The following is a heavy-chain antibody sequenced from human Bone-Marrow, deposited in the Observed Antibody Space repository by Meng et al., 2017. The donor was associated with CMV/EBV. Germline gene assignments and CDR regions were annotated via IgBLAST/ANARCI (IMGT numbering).Heavy chain of an antibody. V-gene: IGHV1-8*03. J-gene: IGHJ6*01. CDR1: GGTFTSYD. CDR3: ARVRNTDGMDF. CDR2: MNPNSGNT. D-gene: IGHD2-2*02. Sequence: ASVKVSCKASGGTFTSYDINWVRQATGQGLEWMGWMNPNSGNTGYAQKFQGRVTITRNTSISTAYMELSSLRSEDTAVYYCARVRNTDGMDFWGQGTTVNVSS.